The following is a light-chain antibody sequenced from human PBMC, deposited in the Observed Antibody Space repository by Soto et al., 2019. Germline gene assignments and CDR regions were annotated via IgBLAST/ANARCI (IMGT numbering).Light chain of an antibody. CDR2: AAS. V-gene: IGKV1-39*01. CDR3: QQSYSTPPFT. CDR1: QSISRY. J-gene: IGKJ3*01. Sequence: DIQMTRSPSSLSASVGYRFTITCRASQSISRYLNWYQQKPGKAPKLLIYAASSLQSGVPSRFSGSGSATDFTLTISSLKPEDFATYYCQQSYSTPPFTFGPGTKVDIK.